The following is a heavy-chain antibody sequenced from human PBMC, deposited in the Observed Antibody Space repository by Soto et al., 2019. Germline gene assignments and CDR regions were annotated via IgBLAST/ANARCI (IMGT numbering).Heavy chain of an antibody. J-gene: IGHJ6*02. Sequence: EVQLLESGGGLVQPGGSLSLSCAASGFTFSNNVMNWVRQAPGKGLEWVSGISDNGGSTYYADSVKGRCTISRDNSKNTLYLQMNSLRAEDTAVYYCAKEVYGAARGGMDVWGQGTTVTVSS. CDR3: AKEVYGAARGGMDV. CDR2: ISDNGGST. CDR1: GFTFSNNV. D-gene: IGHD3-10*01. V-gene: IGHV3-23*01.